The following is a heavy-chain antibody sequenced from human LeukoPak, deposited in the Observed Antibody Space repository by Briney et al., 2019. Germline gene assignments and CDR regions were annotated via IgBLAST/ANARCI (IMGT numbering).Heavy chain of an antibody. CDR1: GGSISSYY. V-gene: IGHV4-4*07. Sequence: PSETLSLTCTVSGGSISSYYWSWVRQPAGKGLEWIGRIYTSGSTNYNPSLKSRVTMSVDTSKNQFSLKLSSVTAADTAVYYRARETPPQNYDFWSGYYRDYYYGMDVWGQGTTVTVSS. D-gene: IGHD3-3*01. CDR2: IYTSGST. CDR3: ARETPPQNYDFWSGYYRDYYYGMDV. J-gene: IGHJ6*02.